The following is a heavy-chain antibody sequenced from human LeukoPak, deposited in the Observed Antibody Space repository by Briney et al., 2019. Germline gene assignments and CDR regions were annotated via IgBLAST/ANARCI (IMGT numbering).Heavy chain of an antibody. CDR3: ARDRWDTVXDAFDI. CDR1: GYTFTSYG. D-gene: IGHD1-26*01. V-gene: IGHV1-18*01. Sequence: ASVKVSCKASGYTFTSYGISWVRQAPGQGLEWMGWISAYNGNTNYAQKLQGRVTMTTDTSTSTAYMELRSLRSDDTAVYYCARDRWDTVXDAFDIWGQGTMVTVSS. J-gene: IGHJ3*02. CDR2: ISAYNGNT.